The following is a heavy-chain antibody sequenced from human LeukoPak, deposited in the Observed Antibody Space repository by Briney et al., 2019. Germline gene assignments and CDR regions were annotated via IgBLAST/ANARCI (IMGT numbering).Heavy chain of an antibody. V-gene: IGHV4-4*02. CDR2: IYHSGST. Sequence: SETLSLTCAVSGGSISSSNWWSWVRQPPGKGLEWIGEIYHSGSTNYNPSLKSRVTISVDTSKNQFSLKLSSVTAADTAVYYCARDPDYYYDSSGYNDYWGQGTLVTVSS. CDR3: ARDPDYYYDSSGYNDY. J-gene: IGHJ4*02. D-gene: IGHD3-22*01. CDR1: GGSISSSNW.